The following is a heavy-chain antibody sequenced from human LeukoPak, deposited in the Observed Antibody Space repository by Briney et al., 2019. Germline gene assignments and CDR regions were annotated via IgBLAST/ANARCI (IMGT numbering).Heavy chain of an antibody. V-gene: IGHV4-39*01. D-gene: IGHD1-26*01. J-gene: IGHJ4*02. CDR1: GGSISSSSYY. CDR3: ARSRYTGSCFDY. CDR2: IYYSGST. Sequence: SETLSLTCTVSGGSISSSSYYWGWIRQPPGKGLEWIGSIYYSGSTYYNPSLKSRVTISVDTSKNQFSLKLSSVTAADTAVYYCARSRYTGSCFDYWGQGVLVTVSS.